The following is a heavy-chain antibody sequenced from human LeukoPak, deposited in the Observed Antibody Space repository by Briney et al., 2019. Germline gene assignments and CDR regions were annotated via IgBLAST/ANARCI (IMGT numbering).Heavy chain of an antibody. D-gene: IGHD3-22*01. CDR2: IYTSGST. Sequence: PSETLSLTCTVSGGSISSYYWSWIRQPAGKGLEWIGRIYTSGSTNYNPSLKSRVTISVDTSKNQFSLKLSSVTAADTAVYYCARGVRYYDSSGYYKDAFDIWGQGTMVTVSS. J-gene: IGHJ3*02. V-gene: IGHV4-4*07. CDR3: ARGVRYYDSSGYYKDAFDI. CDR1: GGSISSYY.